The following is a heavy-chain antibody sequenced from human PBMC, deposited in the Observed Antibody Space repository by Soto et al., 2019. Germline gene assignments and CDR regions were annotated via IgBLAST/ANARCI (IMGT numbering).Heavy chain of an antibody. J-gene: IGHJ6*02. V-gene: IGHV4-34*01. CDR3: ARKSSLAARGLFRYNYYGMGV. D-gene: IGHD6-6*01. Sequence: SDTLSITCAVYGGSFSGYSWNWLRKHPGKGLEWIGEINHSGSSNHNPSLKSRVTISVDTSKNQFSLRLSSVTAADTAVYYCARKSSLAARGLFRYNYYGMGVWGQGTTVTVSS. CDR1: GGSFSGYS. CDR2: INHSGSS.